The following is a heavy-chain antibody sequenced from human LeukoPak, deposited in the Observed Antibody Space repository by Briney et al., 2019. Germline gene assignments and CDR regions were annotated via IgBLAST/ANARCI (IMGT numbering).Heavy chain of an antibody. CDR2: IYTSGST. J-gene: IGHJ4*02. CDR1: GGSISSGSYY. Sequence: SETLSLTCTVSGGSISSGSYYWSWIRQPAGKGLEWIGRIYTSGSTNYNPSLKSRVTISVDTSKNQFSLKLSSVTAADTAVYYCARDGIMITFGGDYWGQGTLVTVSS. CDR3: ARDGIMITFGGDY. D-gene: IGHD3-16*01. V-gene: IGHV4-61*02.